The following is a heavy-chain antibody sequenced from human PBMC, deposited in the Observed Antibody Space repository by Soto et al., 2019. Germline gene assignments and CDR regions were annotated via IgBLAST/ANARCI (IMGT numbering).Heavy chain of an antibody. CDR2: MNPNSGNT. CDR3: ASVLICASYYDFWSGYYNYYYYGMDV. V-gene: IGHV1-8*01. CDR1: GYTFTSYD. J-gene: IGHJ6*02. D-gene: IGHD3-3*01. Sequence: GASVKVSCKASGYTFTSYDINWVRQATGQGLEWMGWMNPNSGNTGYAQKFQGRVTMTRNTSISTAYMELSSLRSEDTAVYYCASVLICASYYDFWSGYYNYYYYGMDVWGQGTTVTVSS.